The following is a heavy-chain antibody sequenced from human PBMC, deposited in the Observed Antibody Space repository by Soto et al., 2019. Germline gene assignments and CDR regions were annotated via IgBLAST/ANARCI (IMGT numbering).Heavy chain of an antibody. D-gene: IGHD4-17*01. Sequence: DVQLLESGGGLVQPGGSLRLSCVASGFTFSSFAMSWVRQAPGKGLEWVSAIRGSGGGTYYADSVRGRFIISRDIPENTLFLPMPNLRAEDTAVYYCAKRRDYGGTYRKRHFDSWGPGTRVTVSP. J-gene: IGHJ4*02. CDR1: GFTFSSFA. CDR2: IRGSGGGT. CDR3: AKRRDYGGTYRKRHFDS. V-gene: IGHV3-23*01.